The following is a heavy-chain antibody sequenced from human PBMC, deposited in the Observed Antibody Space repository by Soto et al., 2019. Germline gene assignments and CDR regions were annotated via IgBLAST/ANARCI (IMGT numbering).Heavy chain of an antibody. CDR3: ATIGDRDGFDI. J-gene: IGHJ3*02. V-gene: IGHV3-21*06. CDR1: GFTFSTYN. D-gene: IGHD4-17*01. CDR2: ISSGGTYV. Sequence: EVQLVESGGGLVKPEESLRLSCAASGFTFSTYNLKWVRQAPGKGLEWVSSISSGGTYVFYAGSVRGRFTIFRDDAKNSLHLQMNSLRAEDTAVYYCATIGDRDGFDIWGQGTTVIVSS.